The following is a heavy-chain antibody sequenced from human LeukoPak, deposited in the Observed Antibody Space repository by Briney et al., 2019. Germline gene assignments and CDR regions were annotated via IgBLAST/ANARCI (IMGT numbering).Heavy chain of an antibody. V-gene: IGHV4-61*02. CDR1: GGSISSDSYY. CDR3: ARAGLLRYMDV. Sequence: PSQTLSLTCTVSGGSISSDSYYWRWIRQSAGKGLEWIGRIYTSGSTNYNPSLKSRVTISVDTSKNQFSLKLSSVTAADTTVYYCARAGLLRYMDVWGKGTTVTVSS. CDR2: IYTSGST. J-gene: IGHJ6*03.